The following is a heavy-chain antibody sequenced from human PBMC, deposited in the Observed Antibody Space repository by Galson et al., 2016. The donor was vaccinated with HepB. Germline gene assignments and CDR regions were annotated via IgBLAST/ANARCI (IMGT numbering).Heavy chain of an antibody. Sequence: SVKVSCKASGDTLGTYAISWVRQAPGQGLQWMGGIIPMFGTTNYEQNYQDRVTITADESTNTAYMELRSLRYDDTAMYYCARGRLLSTMATSGVPYYRYGMDVWGQGTTVTVSS. CDR1: GDTLGTYA. CDR2: IIPMFGTT. D-gene: IGHD5-24*01. J-gene: IGHJ6*02. V-gene: IGHV1-69*13. CDR3: ARGRLLSTMATSGVPYYRYGMDV.